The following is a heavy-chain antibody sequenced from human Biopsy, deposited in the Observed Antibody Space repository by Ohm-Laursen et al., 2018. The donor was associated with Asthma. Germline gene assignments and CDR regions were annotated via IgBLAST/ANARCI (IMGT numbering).Heavy chain of an antibody. Sequence: LTLTCAASGFAVRKDHMFWVRQAPGKGLEWVSVIYSGGTSHTADSVRGRFTISRDYSKNTLYLQMHSLRAEDTAVYYCARGDSSNWSHYYFDYWGQGTLVTDSS. V-gene: IGHV3-53*01. CDR1: GFAVRKDH. CDR3: ARGDSSNWSHYYFDY. CDR2: IYSGGTS. D-gene: IGHD3-22*01. J-gene: IGHJ4*02.